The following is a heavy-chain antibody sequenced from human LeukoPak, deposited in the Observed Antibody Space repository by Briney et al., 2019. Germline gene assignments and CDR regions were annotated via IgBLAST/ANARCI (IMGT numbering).Heavy chain of an antibody. Sequence: GGSLRLSREASEFTFSNSWMHWVRQGPGKGLVWVSRTNSDGTTTIYADSVKGRFIMYRDNAKNTVHLQMNSLRAEDTAVYYCARDYGGNRRAFDVWGQGTMVTVSS. D-gene: IGHD4-23*01. J-gene: IGHJ3*01. CDR2: TNSDGTTT. V-gene: IGHV3-74*01. CDR3: ARDYGGNRRAFDV. CDR1: EFTFSNSW.